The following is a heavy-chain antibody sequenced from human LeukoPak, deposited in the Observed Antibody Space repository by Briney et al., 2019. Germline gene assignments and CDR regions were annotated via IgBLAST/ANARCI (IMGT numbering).Heavy chain of an antibody. V-gene: IGHV4-59*08. D-gene: IGHD3-3*01. CDR2: IYYSGST. CDR1: GGSFSGYY. Sequence: SETLSLTCAVYGGSFSGYYWSWIRQPPGKGLEWIGYIYYSGSTNYNPSLKSRVTISVDTSKNQFSLKLSSVTAADTAVYYCARQHDFWSGYLWFDPWGQGTLVTVSS. CDR3: ARQHDFWSGYLWFDP. J-gene: IGHJ5*02.